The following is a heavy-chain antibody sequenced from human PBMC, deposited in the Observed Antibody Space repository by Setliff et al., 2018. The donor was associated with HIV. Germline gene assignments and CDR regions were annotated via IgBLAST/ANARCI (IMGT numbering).Heavy chain of an antibody. CDR2: IKTKTDGGTT. CDR3: ARGRLLWSGSYYYYYMDV. V-gene: IGHV3-15*01. D-gene: IGHD3-10*01. Sequence: GGSLRLSCAASGFTFSNAYMTWVRQAPGKGLEWVGRIKTKTDGGTTDYAAPVKGRFTISRDDSKNSLYLQMNSLKTEDTAVYYCARGRLLWSGSYYYYYMDVWGKGTTVTVSS. J-gene: IGHJ6*03. CDR1: GFTFSNAY.